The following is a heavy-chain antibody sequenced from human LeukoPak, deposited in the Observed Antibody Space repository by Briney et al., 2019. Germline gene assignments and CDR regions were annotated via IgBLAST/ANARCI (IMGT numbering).Heavy chain of an antibody. J-gene: IGHJ5*02. CDR2: IYHSGST. Sequence: PSETLSLTCAVSGYSISSGYYWGWIRPPPGKGLEWIGSIYHSGSTYYNPSLKSRVTISVDTSKNQFSLKLSSVTAADTAMYYCARLAGNWFDPWGQGTLVTVSS. D-gene: IGHD6-25*01. CDR1: GYSISSGYY. V-gene: IGHV4-38-2*01. CDR3: ARLAGNWFDP.